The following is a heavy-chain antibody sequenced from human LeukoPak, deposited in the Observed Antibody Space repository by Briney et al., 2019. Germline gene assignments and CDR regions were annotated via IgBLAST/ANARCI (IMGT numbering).Heavy chain of an antibody. CDR1: GGSFSGYY. J-gene: IGHJ6*02. CDR2: IKHSGST. V-gene: IGHV4-34*01. D-gene: IGHD2-2*01. Sequence: PSETLSLTCAVYGGSFSGYYWSWIRQPPGKGLEWIGEIKHSGSTNYNPSLKSRVTISVDTSKNQFSLKLSSVTAADTAVYYCACSSTNYYYYGMDVWGQGTTVTVSS. CDR3: ACSSTNYYYYGMDV.